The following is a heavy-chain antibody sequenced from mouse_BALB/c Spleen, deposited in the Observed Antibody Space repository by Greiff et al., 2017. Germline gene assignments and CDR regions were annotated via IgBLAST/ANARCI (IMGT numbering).Heavy chain of an antibody. CDR3: ARCGEYGNYFAY. V-gene: IGHV1-54*01. J-gene: IGHJ3*01. D-gene: IGHD2-10*02. Sequence: QVQLQQSGAELVRPGTSVKVSCKASGYAFTNYLIEWVKQRPGQGLEWIGVINPGSGGTNYNEKFKGKATLTADKSSSTAYMQLSSLTSDDSAVYFCARCGEYGNYFAYWGQGTLVTVSA. CDR2: INPGSGGT. CDR1: GYAFTNYL.